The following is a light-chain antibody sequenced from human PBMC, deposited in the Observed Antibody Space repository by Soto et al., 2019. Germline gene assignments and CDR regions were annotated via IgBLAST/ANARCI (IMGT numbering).Light chain of an antibody. V-gene: IGKV3-20*01. CDR2: GAS. Sequence: EIVLTQSPGTLSLSPGERATLSCRASQSVSGSQLAWYQQKPGQAPRLLIYGASSRATGIPDRFSGSGSGTDFTLTISRLEPEDFALYYCQQYDNSPFTFGPGTKVDIK. J-gene: IGKJ3*01. CDR1: QSVSGSQ. CDR3: QQYDNSPFT.